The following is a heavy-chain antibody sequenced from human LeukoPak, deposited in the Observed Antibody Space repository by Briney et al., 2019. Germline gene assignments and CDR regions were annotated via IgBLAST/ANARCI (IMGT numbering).Heavy chain of an antibody. CDR2: INHSGST. D-gene: IGHD5-18*01. Sequence: PSETLSLTCAVYGGSFSGYYWSWIRQPPGKGLEWIGEINHSGSTNYNPSLKSRVTISVDTSKNQFSLKLSSVTAADTAVYYCARGRGYSVYYFDYWGQGTLVTVSS. J-gene: IGHJ4*02. CDR1: GGSFSGYY. CDR3: ARGRGYSVYYFDY. V-gene: IGHV4-34*01.